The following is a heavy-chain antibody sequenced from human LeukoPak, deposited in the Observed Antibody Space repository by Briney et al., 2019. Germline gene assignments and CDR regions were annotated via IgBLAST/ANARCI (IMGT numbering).Heavy chain of an antibody. D-gene: IGHD4-23*01. Sequence: GGSLRLSCAASGFTVSSNYMSWVRQAPGKGLECVSVIYSGGSTYYADSVKGRFTVSRDNSKNTLFLQMNNLRAEDTAVYYCAKDPDYGGNFRAEYFQHWGPGTLVTVSS. CDR1: GFTVSSNY. CDR3: AKDPDYGGNFRAEYFQH. V-gene: IGHV3-53*01. J-gene: IGHJ1*01. CDR2: IYSGGST.